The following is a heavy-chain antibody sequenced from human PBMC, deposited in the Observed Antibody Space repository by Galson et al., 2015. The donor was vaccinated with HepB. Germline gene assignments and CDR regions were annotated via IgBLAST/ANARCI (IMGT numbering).Heavy chain of an antibody. J-gene: IGHJ6*02. D-gene: IGHD6-13*01. CDR1: GGSFRGYY. CDR3: ARGRGQQRYYYYGMDV. V-gene: IGHV4-34*01. CDR2: INHSGST. Sequence: ETLSLTCAVYGGSFRGYYWSWIRQPPGKGLEWIGEINHSGSTNYNPSLKSRVTISVDTFKNQFSLKLSSVTAADTAVYYCARGRGQQRYYYYGMDVWGQGTTVTVSS.